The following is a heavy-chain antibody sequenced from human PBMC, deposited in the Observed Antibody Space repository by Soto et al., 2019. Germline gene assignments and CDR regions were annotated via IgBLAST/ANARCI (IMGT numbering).Heavy chain of an antibody. Sequence: QVYLVQSGAEVKKPGSSVKVSCKALRGTFTNYAFSWVRQAPGQGLEWMGGIMPFFGSGNYAQKFQGRINITADESTSSVYLELTSLRSEDTAVYYCARDRAGYYSHFVYWDQGTLVTVSS. V-gene: IGHV1-69*01. D-gene: IGHD3-22*01. J-gene: IGHJ4*02. CDR1: RGTFTNYA. CDR2: IMPFFGSG. CDR3: ARDRAGYYSHFVY.